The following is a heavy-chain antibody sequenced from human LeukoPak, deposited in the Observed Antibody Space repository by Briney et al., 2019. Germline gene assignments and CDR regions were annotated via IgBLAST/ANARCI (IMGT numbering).Heavy chain of an antibody. D-gene: IGHD1-26*01. Sequence: GGALRLSCAASGFTFSSYAMSWVRQAPGKGLEWVSAIRDSGSSTHYADSVKGRFTTSRDNSKNTLFLQMNSLRAEDTAIHYCAKYGPQDSGSSHFDYWGQGALVTVSS. V-gene: IGHV3-23*01. CDR2: IRDSGSST. CDR3: AKYGPQDSGSSHFDY. CDR1: GFTFSSYA. J-gene: IGHJ4*02.